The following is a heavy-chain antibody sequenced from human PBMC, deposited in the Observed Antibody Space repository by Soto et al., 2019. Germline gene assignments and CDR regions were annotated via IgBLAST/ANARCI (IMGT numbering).Heavy chain of an antibody. Sequence: QVQLVESGGGVVQPGRSLRLSCAASGFIFSSYAMHWVYQAPGKGLEWVALISYDGINKYYADSVKGRFTVSRDNSKNTLYLQMNSLRTEDAAVYYCAKVPPRGVRFLEWTKYYFDYWGQGTLVTVSS. D-gene: IGHD3-3*01. CDR1: GFIFSSYA. CDR3: AKVPPRGVRFLEWTKYYFDY. CDR2: ISYDGINK. J-gene: IGHJ4*02. V-gene: IGHV3-30-3*01.